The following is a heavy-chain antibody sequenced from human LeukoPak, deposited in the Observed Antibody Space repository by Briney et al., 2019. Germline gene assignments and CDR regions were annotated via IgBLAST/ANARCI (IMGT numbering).Heavy chain of an antibody. V-gene: IGHV4-39*01. D-gene: IGHD3-22*01. CDR3: ARRRYYDGSGLE. CDR2: IYYSGRT. J-gene: IGHJ1*01. CDR1: ADSVSRSDSY. Sequence: SETLSLTRSVSADSVSRSDSYWDWIRRPPGKGLEWIGTIYYSGRTYYSPSLKSRVTLSVDTSSNQFSLNLRSVTAADTAVYYCARRRYYDGSGLEWGQGTLLSVSS.